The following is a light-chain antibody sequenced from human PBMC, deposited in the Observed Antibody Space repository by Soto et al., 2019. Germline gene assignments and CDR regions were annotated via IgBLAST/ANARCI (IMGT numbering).Light chain of an antibody. CDR1: QSVRSSF. J-gene: IGKJ1*01. CDR2: DAS. CDR3: QQYGRSLWT. Sequence: EIVITQSPATLSVSPGERATLSCRASQSVRSSFLAWYQQKPGQAPRLLIYDASNRATGIPDRFSGSGSGTDFTLTISRLEPEDFAVYYCQQYGRSLWTFGQGTKVDIK. V-gene: IGKV3-20*01.